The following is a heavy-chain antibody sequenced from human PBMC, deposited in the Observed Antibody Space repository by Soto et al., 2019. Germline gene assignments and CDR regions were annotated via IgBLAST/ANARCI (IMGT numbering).Heavy chain of an antibody. CDR3: ATDRVYCSSTSCYTGFDS. CDR2: FDPEDGET. V-gene: IGHV1-24*01. CDR1: GYTLTELS. J-gene: IGHJ5*01. D-gene: IGHD2-2*02. Sequence: ASVKVSCKVSGYTLTELSMHWVRQAPGKGLEWMGGFDPEDGETIYAQKFQGRVTMTEDTSTDTAYMELSSLRSEDTAVYYCATDRVYCSSTSCYTGFDSRGQGLLVCVS.